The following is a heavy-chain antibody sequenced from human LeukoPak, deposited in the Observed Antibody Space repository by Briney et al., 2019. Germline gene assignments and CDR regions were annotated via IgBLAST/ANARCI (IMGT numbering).Heavy chain of an antibody. CDR2: IKQDGSET. CDR1: GFTFSSYW. V-gene: IGHV3-7*01. D-gene: IGHD3-10*01. J-gene: IGHJ4*02. CDR3: ARERASESYYKAPPFDL. Sequence: GGSLRLSCAASGFTFSSYWMSWVRQAPGKGLKWVGNIKQDGSETYYVDSVRGRYTISRDNGKNSLYLLMNSLRAEDTAVYYCARERASESYYKAPPFDLWGQGTLVTVSS.